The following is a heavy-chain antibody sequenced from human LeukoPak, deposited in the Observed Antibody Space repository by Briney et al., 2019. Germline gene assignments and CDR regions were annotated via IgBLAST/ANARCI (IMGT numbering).Heavy chain of an antibody. J-gene: IGHJ3*02. V-gene: IGHV3-7*01. CDR1: GFTFSSYA. CDR2: IKQDGSEK. Sequence: PGGSLRLSCAASGFTFSSYAMSWVRQAPGKGLEWVANIKQDGSEKYYVDSVKGRFTISRDNAKNSLYLQMNSLRAEDTAVYYCARRYFDWLQAAFDIWGQGTMVTVSS. CDR3: ARRYFDWLQAAFDI. D-gene: IGHD3-9*01.